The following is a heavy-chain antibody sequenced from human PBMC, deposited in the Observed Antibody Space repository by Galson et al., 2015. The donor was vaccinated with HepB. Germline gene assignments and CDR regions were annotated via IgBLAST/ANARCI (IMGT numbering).Heavy chain of an antibody. Sequence: SVKVSCKASGYTFTGYYMHWVRQAPGQGLEWMGWINPNSGGTNYAQKFQGRVTMTRDTSISTAYMELSRLRSDDTAVYYCARELNYYPRRWFDPWGQGTLVTVSS. CDR3: ARELNYYPRRWFDP. CDR2: INPNSGGT. J-gene: IGHJ5*02. D-gene: IGHD3-22*01. V-gene: IGHV1-2*02. CDR1: GYTFTGYY.